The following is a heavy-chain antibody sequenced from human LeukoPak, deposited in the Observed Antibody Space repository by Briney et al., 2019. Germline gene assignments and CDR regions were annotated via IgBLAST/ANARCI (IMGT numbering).Heavy chain of an antibody. J-gene: IGHJ4*02. Sequence: GGSLRLSCEASGFTFSSYAMHWVRQAPGKGLEWVAVISYDGSNKYYADSVKGRFTISRDNSKNTLYLQMNNLRAEDTAVYYCARSRDGFDYWGQGTLVTVSS. CDR3: ARSRDGFDY. V-gene: IGHV3-30-3*01. CDR1: GFTFSSYA. CDR2: ISYDGSNK. D-gene: IGHD5-24*01.